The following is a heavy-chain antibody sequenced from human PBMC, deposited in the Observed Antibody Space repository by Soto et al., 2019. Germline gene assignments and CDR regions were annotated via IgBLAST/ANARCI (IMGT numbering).Heavy chain of an antibody. J-gene: IGHJ5*02. CDR3: AKTSGYDYVWGSSGLDP. CDR1: GFAFSNYG. CDR2: ISYDGSNK. V-gene: IGHV3-30*18. Sequence: GGSLRLSCAASGFAFSNYGMHWVRQAPGKGLEWVAVISYDGSNKYYADSVKGRFTISRDNSKNTLFLQMNSLRLEDTAVYYCAKTSGYDYVWGSSGLDPWGQGTLVTVSS. D-gene: IGHD3-16*01.